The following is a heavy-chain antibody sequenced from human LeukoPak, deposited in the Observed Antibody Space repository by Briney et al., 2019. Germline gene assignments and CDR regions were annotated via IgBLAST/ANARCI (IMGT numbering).Heavy chain of an antibody. Sequence: ASVKVSCKASGGTFSSYAISWVRQAPGQGLEWMGGIIPIFGTANYAQKFQGRVTITTDESTSTAYMELSSLRSEDTAVYYCARGGSSSWYSNWFGPWGQGTLVTVSS. D-gene: IGHD6-13*01. J-gene: IGHJ5*02. CDR2: IIPIFGTA. CDR3: ARGGSSSWYSNWFGP. V-gene: IGHV1-69*05. CDR1: GGTFSSYA.